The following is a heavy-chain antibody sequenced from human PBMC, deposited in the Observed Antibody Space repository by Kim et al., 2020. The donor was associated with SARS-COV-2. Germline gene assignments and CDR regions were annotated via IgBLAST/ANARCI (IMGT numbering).Heavy chain of an antibody. J-gene: IGHJ5*02. CDR1: GFTFSSYA. V-gene: IGHV3-23*01. D-gene: IGHD3-10*01. Sequence: GGSLRLSCAASGFTFSSYAMSWVRQAPGKGLEWVSAISGSGGSTYYADSVKGRFTISRDNSKNTLYLQMNSLRAEDTAVYYCAKDYFKNQGFGELYNWFDPWGQGTLVTVSS. CDR3: AKDYFKNQGFGELYNWFDP. CDR2: ISGSGGST.